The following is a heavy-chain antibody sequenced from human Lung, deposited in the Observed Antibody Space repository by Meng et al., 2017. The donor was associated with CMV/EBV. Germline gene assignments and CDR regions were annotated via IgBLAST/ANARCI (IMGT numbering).Heavy chain of an antibody. D-gene: IGHD6-19*01. V-gene: IGHV1-69*05. CDR2: IIPIFGTA. J-gene: IGHJ6*02. CDR1: GGTFSSYA. Sequence: XVXVSXXASGGTFSSYAISWVRQAPGQGLEWMGGIIPIFGTANYAQKFQGRVTITTDESTSTAYMELSSLRSEDTAVYYCARENSSGWYDYYGMDVWGQGXTVTVSS. CDR3: ARENSSGWYDYYGMDV.